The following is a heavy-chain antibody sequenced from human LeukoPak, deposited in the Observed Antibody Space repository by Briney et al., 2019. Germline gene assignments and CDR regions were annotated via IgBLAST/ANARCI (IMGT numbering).Heavy chain of an antibody. CDR2: ITTDGSST. J-gene: IGHJ4*02. CDR1: GFTFSSYW. V-gene: IGHV3-74*01. Sequence: GGSLRLSCAASGFTFSSYWMHWVRQAPGKGLVWVSRITTDGSSTSYADSVKGRFTISRDNSKSMIFLEMNSLGAEDTAVYYCAKDLLHGSGSYSWGVFDYWGQGALVTVSS. CDR3: AKDLLHGSGSYSWGVFDY. D-gene: IGHD3-10*01.